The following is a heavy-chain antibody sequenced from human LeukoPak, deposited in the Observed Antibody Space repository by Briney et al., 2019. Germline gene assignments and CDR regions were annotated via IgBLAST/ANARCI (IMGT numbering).Heavy chain of an antibody. CDR2: IYSGGST. CDR1: GFTVSSNY. Sequence: GGSLRLSCAASGFTVSSNYMSWVRQAPGKGLEWVSVIYSGGSTYYADSVKGRFTISRDTSKNTMYLQMNSLRAEDTAVYYCARAPPNDYDSTGYYSSFDYWGQGTLVTVSS. D-gene: IGHD3-22*01. V-gene: IGHV3-53*01. J-gene: IGHJ4*02. CDR3: ARAPPNDYDSTGYYSSFDY.